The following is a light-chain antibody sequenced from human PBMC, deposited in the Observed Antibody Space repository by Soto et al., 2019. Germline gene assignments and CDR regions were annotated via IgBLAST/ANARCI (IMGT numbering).Light chain of an antibody. CDR3: QQRSDWPLT. Sequence: LTQSPATLSLSPGDRAALSCMASQNVYFYLTWYQQRRGQSPRLLIYDSSVRATGTPGRFSGSGSGTDFTLTISSLDPEDFAIYYCQQRSDWPLTFGGGTKVDIK. CDR1: QNVYFY. J-gene: IGKJ4*01. CDR2: DSS. V-gene: IGKV3-11*01.